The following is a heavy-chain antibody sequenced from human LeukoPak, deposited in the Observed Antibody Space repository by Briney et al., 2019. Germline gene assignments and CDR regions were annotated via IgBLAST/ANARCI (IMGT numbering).Heavy chain of an antibody. CDR3: ARGRTRWTVAAFDY. J-gene: IGHJ4*02. V-gene: IGHV4-4*02. CDR1: GGSISSSNW. CDR2: IYDSGST. D-gene: IGHD6-19*01. Sequence: PSGTLSLTCAVSGGSISSSNWWSWVRPPPGKGLEWIGEIYDSGSTNYNPSLKSRVTISVDTSKNQFSLKLSSVTAADTAVYYCARGRTRWTVAAFDYWGQGTLVTVSS.